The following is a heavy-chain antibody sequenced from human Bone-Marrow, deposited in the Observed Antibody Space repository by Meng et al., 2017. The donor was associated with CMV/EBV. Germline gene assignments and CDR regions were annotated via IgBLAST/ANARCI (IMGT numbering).Heavy chain of an antibody. CDR3: ASRGAMGIPY. D-gene: IGHD5-18*01. CDR2: IRYDGSNK. V-gene: IGHV3-30*02. CDR1: GFTFSSYG. J-gene: IGHJ4*02. Sequence: GESLKISCVASGFTFSSYGMHWVRQAPGKGLEWVAFIRYDGSNKYYADSVKGRFTISRDNSKNTLYLQMNSLRAEDTAVYYCASRGAMGIPYWGQGTLVTFSS.